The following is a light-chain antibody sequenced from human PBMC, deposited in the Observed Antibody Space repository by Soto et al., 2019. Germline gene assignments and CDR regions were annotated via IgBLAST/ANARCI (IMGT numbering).Light chain of an antibody. J-gene: IGKJ1*01. CDR3: QQYYSYPRT. V-gene: IGKV1-8*01. Sequence: AIRMTQSPSSFSASTGDRVTITCRASQGISSYLAWYQQKPGKAPKLLIYAASTLQSGVASRFSGSGSGTDFTLTISCLQSGDVATYCCQQYYSYPRTFGQGTKVEIK. CDR1: QGISSY. CDR2: AAS.